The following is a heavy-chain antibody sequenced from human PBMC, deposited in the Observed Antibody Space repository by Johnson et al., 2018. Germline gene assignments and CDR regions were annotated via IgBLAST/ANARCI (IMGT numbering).Heavy chain of an antibody. Sequence: QVQLVESGGGVVQHGRSLRLSCAASGFTFSSYGMHWVRQAPGKGLEWVAVISYDGSNKYYADSVKGRFPISRDNSKNTLYLQMNSLRAEDTAGYYCAKKIVGANYYYYYYMDVWGKGTTVTVSS. D-gene: IGHD1-26*01. CDR1: GFTFSSYG. J-gene: IGHJ6*03. CDR3: AKKIVGANYYYYYYMDV. CDR2: ISYDGSNK. V-gene: IGHV3-30*18.